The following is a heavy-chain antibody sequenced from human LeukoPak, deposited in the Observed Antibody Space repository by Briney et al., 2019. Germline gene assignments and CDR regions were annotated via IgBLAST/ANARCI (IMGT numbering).Heavy chain of an antibody. CDR2: ISASGGTT. CDR1: GFTFSGYV. J-gene: IGHJ4*02. Sequence: GRSLRLSCAASGFTFSGYVMSWVRQAPGRGLEWVSGISASGGTTYYADSVKGRFTISRDNSKNTFYLQMNSLRAEDTAVYFCAKDQREYYYDTSGYFVYWGQGTLVTVFS. CDR3: AKDQREYYYDTSGYFVY. D-gene: IGHD3-22*01. V-gene: IGHV3-23*01.